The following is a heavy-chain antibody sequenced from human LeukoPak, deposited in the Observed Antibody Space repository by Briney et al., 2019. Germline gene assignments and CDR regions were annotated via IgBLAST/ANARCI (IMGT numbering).Heavy chain of an antibody. V-gene: IGHV4-59*08. CDR3: ARHRPYGDSPRGWYFDL. CDR2: IYYSGST. Sequence: SETLSLTCTVSGGSISSYYWSWIRQPPGKGLEWIGYIYYSGSTNYNPSLKSRVTISVDTSKNQFSLKLSSVTAADTAVYYCARHRPYGDSPRGWYFDLWGRGTLVTVSS. D-gene: IGHD4-17*01. CDR1: GGSISSYY. J-gene: IGHJ2*01.